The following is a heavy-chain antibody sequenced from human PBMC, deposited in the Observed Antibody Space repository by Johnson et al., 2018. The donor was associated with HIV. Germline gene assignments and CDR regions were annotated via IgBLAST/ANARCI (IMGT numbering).Heavy chain of an antibody. V-gene: IGHV3-11*04. CDR3: ARVLESKVAAGSWAFDI. D-gene: IGHD6-13*01. CDR1: GFTFSDYY. J-gene: IGHJ3*02. Sequence: QVQLVESGGGLVKPGGSLRLSCAASGFTFSDYYMSWIRQAPGKGLEWVSYSSSSGSTIYYADSVQGRFIISRDNAKNSLYLQMNSLRAEDTAVYYCARVLESKVAAGSWAFDIWGQGTMVTVSS. CDR2: SSSSGSTI.